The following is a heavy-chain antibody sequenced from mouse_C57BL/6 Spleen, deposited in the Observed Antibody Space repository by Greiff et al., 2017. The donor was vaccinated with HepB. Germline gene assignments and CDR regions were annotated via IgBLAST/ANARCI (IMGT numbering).Heavy chain of an antibody. CDR1: GYTFTSYW. Sequence: VQLQQPGAELVKPGASVKLSCKASGYTFTSYWMQWVKQRPGQGLEWIGEIDPSDSYTNYNQKFKGKATLTVDTSSSTAYMQLSSLTSEDSAVYYCARCPYGNYDYWGQGTTLTVSS. CDR2: IDPSDSYT. J-gene: IGHJ2*01. CDR3: ARCPYGNYDY. V-gene: IGHV1-50*01. D-gene: IGHD2-1*01.